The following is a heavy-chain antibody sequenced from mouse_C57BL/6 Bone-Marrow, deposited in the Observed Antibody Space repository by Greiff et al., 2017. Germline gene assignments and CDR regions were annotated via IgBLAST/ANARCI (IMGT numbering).Heavy chain of an antibody. D-gene: IGHD2-2*01. CDR1: GYTFTSYG. CDR3: ARGGYYGSYYFDY. J-gene: IGHJ2*01. CDR2: IYPRSGNT. V-gene: IGHV1-81*01. Sequence: QVQLQQSGAELARPGASVKLSCKASGYTFTSYGISWVKQRTGQGLEWIGEIYPRSGNTYYNEKFKGKATRTADKAYSTAYMELRSLTSEDSAVYFCARGGYYGSYYFDYWGQGTTLTVSS.